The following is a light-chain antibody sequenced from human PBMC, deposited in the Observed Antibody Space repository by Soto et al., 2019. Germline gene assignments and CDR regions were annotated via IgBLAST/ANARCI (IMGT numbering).Light chain of an antibody. CDR2: DVS. V-gene: IGLV2-8*01. Sequence: QSVLTQPPSASGSLGQSVTISCSGTSSDVDDNNYVSWYQQHPGKVPKLMIYDVSKRPSGVPDRFSGSKSGNAASLTVSGLQAEDEADYYCTSSAGRHVVFGGGTKVTVL. CDR3: TSSAGRHVV. J-gene: IGLJ2*01. CDR1: SSDVDDNNY.